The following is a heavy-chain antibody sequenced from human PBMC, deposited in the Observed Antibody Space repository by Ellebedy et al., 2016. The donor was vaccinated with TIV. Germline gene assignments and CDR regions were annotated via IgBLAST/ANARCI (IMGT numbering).Heavy chain of an antibody. CDR3: ARAKVVASYYFDY. Sequence: GGSLRLSXTASGFTFSSYGMHWVRQAPGKGLEWVALIAYDGSNEYYAHSVKGRFTISRDNSKNTLYLQMNSLRAEDTAVYYCARAKVVASYYFDYWGQGTLVTVSS. CDR1: GFTFSSYG. CDR2: IAYDGSNE. D-gene: IGHD2-15*01. V-gene: IGHV3-30*03. J-gene: IGHJ4*02.